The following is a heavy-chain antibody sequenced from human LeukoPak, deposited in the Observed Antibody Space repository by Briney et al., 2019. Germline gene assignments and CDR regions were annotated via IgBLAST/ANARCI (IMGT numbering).Heavy chain of an antibody. J-gene: IGHJ4*02. D-gene: IGHD3-22*01. Sequence: SETLSLTCTVSGGSISSGDYYWSWIRQRPGKGLEWIGYISYSGSTYYNPSLKSRVTISADTSKNQFSLHLSSVTAADTAVYYCARDPSGYFNYWGQGTLVTVSS. V-gene: IGHV4-31*03. CDR2: ISYSGST. CDR1: GGSISSGDYY. CDR3: ARDPSGYFNY.